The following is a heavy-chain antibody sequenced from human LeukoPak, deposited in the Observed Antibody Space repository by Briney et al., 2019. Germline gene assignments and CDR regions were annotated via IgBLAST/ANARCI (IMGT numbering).Heavy chain of an antibody. CDR1: GYTFTGYY. J-gene: IGHJ4*02. Sequence: ASVKVSCKASGYTFTGYYMHWLRQAPGQRLGWMGWINPNSGGTNYAQKFQGRVTMTRDTSISTAYMELSRLRSDDTAVYYCARERGSGSYSLDYWGQGTLVTVSS. D-gene: IGHD3-10*01. CDR3: ARERGSGSYSLDY. V-gene: IGHV1-2*02. CDR2: INPNSGGT.